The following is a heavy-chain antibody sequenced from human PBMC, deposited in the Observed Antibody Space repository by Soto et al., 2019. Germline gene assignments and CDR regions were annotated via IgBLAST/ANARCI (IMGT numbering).Heavy chain of an antibody. Sequence: ASVKVSCKASGYSFVHYSLHWVRQAPGQRLEWMGWINSGNGNTKYSEKFRGRLSLKTDTSATTVYTEMSSLISADTAVYFCARDMMGARKAFDVWGQGTMVTVSS. CDR1: GYSFVHYS. CDR2: INSGNGNT. CDR3: ARDMMGARKAFDV. V-gene: IGHV1-3*01. J-gene: IGHJ3*01. D-gene: IGHD1-26*01.